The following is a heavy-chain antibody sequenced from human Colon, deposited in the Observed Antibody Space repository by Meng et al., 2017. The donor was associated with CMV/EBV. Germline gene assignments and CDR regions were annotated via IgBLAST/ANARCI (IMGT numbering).Heavy chain of an antibody. J-gene: IGHJ4*02. Sequence: GSLRLSCAVSGGPFSGYYWSWIRQRPGKGLEWIGEIEHSGSTNYNPSLMSRVTISIDTARNQFSLKLTSVTAADTAVYFCARGFNRNKIIEFWGQGTLVTVSS. V-gene: IGHV4-34*01. CDR3: ARGFNRNKIIEF. CDR2: IEHSGST. D-gene: IGHD2/OR15-2a*01. CDR1: GGPFSGYY.